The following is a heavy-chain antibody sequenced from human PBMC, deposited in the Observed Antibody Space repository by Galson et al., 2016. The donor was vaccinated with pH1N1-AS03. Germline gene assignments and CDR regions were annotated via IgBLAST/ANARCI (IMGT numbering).Heavy chain of an antibody. Sequence: SVKVSCKASGYTFSNFGMSWVRQAPGQGLEWMGWISPQNGNTQYAQRLEGRVTMTTDTSTSTAYMELWRLTYDDTAAYYCARAAPFDPWGQGTLVIVSS. J-gene: IGHJ5*02. V-gene: IGHV1-18*04. D-gene: IGHD2-15*01. CDR3: ARAAPFDP. CDR2: ISPQNGNT. CDR1: GYTFSNFG.